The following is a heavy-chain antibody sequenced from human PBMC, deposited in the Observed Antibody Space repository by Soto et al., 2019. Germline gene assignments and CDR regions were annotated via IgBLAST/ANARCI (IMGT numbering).Heavy chain of an antibody. V-gene: IGHV3-30*18. Sequence: GGSLRLSCAASGFTFSSYGMHWVRQAPGKGLEWVAVISYDGSNKYYADSVKGRFTISRDNSKNTLYLQMNSLRAEDTAVYYCAKVRSQWELHFDYWGQGTLVTVSS. CDR2: ISYDGSNK. D-gene: IGHD1-26*01. J-gene: IGHJ4*02. CDR3: AKVRSQWELHFDY. CDR1: GFTFSSYG.